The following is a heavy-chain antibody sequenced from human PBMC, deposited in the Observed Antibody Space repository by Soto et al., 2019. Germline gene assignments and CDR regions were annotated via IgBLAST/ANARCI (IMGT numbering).Heavy chain of an antibody. CDR2: IYSAGSA. V-gene: IGHV3-66*01. J-gene: IGHJ4*02. D-gene: IGHD6-13*01. CDR1: GFTVSSYY. CDR3: ARVPSSSYHYFDY. Sequence: EVQLVESGGGLVQPGGSLRLSCAASGFTVSSYYMSWVRQAPGKGLDWVSVIYSAGSADFADSVKGRFTISRDNSKNTLYLQMSSLRAEDTAVYYCARVPSSSYHYFDYWGQGTLVTVSS.